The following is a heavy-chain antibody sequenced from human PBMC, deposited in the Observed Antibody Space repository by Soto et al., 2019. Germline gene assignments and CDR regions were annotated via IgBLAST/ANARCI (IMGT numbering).Heavy chain of an antibody. J-gene: IGHJ3*02. V-gene: IGHV1-58*01. CDR2: IVVGSGNT. CDR1: GFTFTSSA. CDR3: AARGDYYDSSGYYYVFPGLRYAFDI. Sequence: ASVKVSCKASGFTFTSSAVQWVRQARGQRLEWIGWIVVGSGNTNYAQKFQERVTITRDMSTSTAYIELSSLRSEDTAVYYCAARGDYYDSSGYYYVFPGLRYAFDIWGQGTMVTVSS. D-gene: IGHD3-22*01.